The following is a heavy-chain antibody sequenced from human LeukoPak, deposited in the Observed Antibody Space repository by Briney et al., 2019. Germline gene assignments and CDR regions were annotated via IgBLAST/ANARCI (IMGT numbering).Heavy chain of an antibody. Sequence: GASVKVSCKVSGYTLTELSMHWVRQAPGKGLEWMGGFDPEDGETIYAQKFQGRVTMTEDTSTDTAYMELSSLRSEDTAVYYCARERAPGGLDYYYYGMDVWGQGTTVTVSS. V-gene: IGHV1-24*01. CDR3: ARERAPGGLDYYYYGMDV. D-gene: IGHD3-16*01. CDR1: GYTLTELS. CDR2: FDPEDGET. J-gene: IGHJ6*02.